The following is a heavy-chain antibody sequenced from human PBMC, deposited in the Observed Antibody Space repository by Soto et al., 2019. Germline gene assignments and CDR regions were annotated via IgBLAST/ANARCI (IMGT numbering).Heavy chain of an antibody. V-gene: IGHV1-69*01. CDR3: ARDRALGCTNGVRPNTPMDV. Sequence: QVQLVQSGAEVKKPGSSVKVSCKASGGTFSSYAISWVRQAPGQGLEWMGGIIPIFGTANYAQKFQGRVTITADESTSTAYMELSRLRSEDTAVYYCARDRALGCTNGVRPNTPMDVWGQGTTVTVSS. J-gene: IGHJ6*02. CDR2: IIPIFGTA. D-gene: IGHD2-8*01. CDR1: GGTFSSYA.